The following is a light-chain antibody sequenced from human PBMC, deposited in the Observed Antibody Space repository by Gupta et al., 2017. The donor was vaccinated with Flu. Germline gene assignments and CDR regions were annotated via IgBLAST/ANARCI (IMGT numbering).Light chain of an antibody. CDR3: QQRSNWLVT. CDR2: DAS. Sequence: EIVLTQSPATLSLSPGERATLSCRASQSVSSYLAWYQQKPGQAPRLLIYDASNRATGIPARFSGSGSGTDFTLTISSLEPEDLAVYYCQQRSNWLVTFGPGTKVDIK. V-gene: IGKV3-11*01. J-gene: IGKJ3*01. CDR1: QSVSSY.